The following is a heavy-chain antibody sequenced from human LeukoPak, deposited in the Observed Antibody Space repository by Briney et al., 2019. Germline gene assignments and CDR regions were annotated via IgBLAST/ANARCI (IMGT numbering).Heavy chain of an antibody. CDR3: ARHGYDFWSGYRSHWFDP. CDR1: GYSISSGYY. V-gene: IGHV4-38-2*02. J-gene: IGHJ5*02. D-gene: IGHD3-3*01. CDR2: IYYSGST. Sequence: SETQSLTCTVSGYSISSGYYWAWSRQPPGKGLEWIGSIYYSGSTYYNPSLKSRVTISVDTSKNQFSLKLSSVTAADTAVYYCARHGYDFWSGYRSHWFDPWGQGTLVTVSS.